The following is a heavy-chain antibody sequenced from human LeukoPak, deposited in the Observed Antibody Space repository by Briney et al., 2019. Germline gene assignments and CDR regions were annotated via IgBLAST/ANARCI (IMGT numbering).Heavy chain of an antibody. V-gene: IGHV1-3*01. CDR3: AREDRAMVVPFDY. J-gene: IGHJ4*02. CDR2: INAGNGNT. D-gene: IGHD5-18*01. CDR1: GYTFTSYA. Sequence: AASVTVSCTASGYTFTSYAMHWVRLAPGQRLEWMGWINAGNGNTKYSQKFQGRVTITRDTSAGTAYMELSSLRSEDTAVYYFAREDRAMVVPFDYWGQGTLVTVSS.